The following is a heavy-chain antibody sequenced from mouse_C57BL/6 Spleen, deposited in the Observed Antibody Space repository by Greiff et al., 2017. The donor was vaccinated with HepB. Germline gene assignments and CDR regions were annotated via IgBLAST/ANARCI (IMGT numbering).Heavy chain of an antibody. CDR1: GYTFTSYW. J-gene: IGHJ2*01. Sequence: QVQLQQPGAELVKPGASVKLSCKASGYTFTSYWMQWVKQRPGQGLEWIGEIDPSDSYTNYNQKFKGKATLTVDTSSSTAYMQLSSLTSEDSAVYYCARGWYWGYFDYWGQGTTLTVSS. V-gene: IGHV1-50*01. D-gene: IGHD2-1*01. CDR3: ARGWYWGYFDY. CDR2: IDPSDSYT.